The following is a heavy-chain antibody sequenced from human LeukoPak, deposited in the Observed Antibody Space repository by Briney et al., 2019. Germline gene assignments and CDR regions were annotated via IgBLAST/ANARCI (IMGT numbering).Heavy chain of an antibody. J-gene: IGHJ6*02. Sequence: SETLSLTCTVSGGSISSYYWSWIRQPPGKGLEWIGYIYYSGNTNYNPSLKSRVTISVDTSKNQFSLKLSSVTAADTAVYYCARHSYGDYAGNYVMDVWGQGNTVTVSS. CDR3: ARHSYGDYAGNYVMDV. CDR2: IYYSGNT. V-gene: IGHV4-59*08. D-gene: IGHD4-17*01. CDR1: GGSISSYY.